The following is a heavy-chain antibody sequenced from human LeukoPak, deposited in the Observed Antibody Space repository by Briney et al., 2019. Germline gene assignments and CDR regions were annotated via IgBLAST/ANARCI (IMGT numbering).Heavy chain of an antibody. D-gene: IGHD2-21*02. CDR1: GFTFSSYS. CDR3: ARDRAYCGGDCYYPDAFDI. Sequence: GGSLRLSCAASGFTFSSYSMNWVRQAPGKGLEWVSYISSSSSTIYYADSVKGRFTISRDNAKNSLYLQMNSLRDEDTAVYYCARDRAYCGGDCYYPDAFDIWGQGTMVTVSS. CDR2: ISSSSSTI. J-gene: IGHJ3*02. V-gene: IGHV3-48*02.